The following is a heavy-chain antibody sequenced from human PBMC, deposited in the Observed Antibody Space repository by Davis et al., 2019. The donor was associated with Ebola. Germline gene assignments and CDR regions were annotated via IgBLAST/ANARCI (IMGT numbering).Heavy chain of an antibody. Sequence: AAVKVSCKAAGYTCTSYGISWGRQAPGQGLEWMGWISAYNGNTNYAQKLQGRVTMTRDTSTSTVYMELSSLRSEDTAVYYCARVRRSGWYEWYFDYWGQGTLVTVSS. D-gene: IGHD6-19*01. V-gene: IGHV1-18*01. CDR1: GYTCTSYG. CDR2: ISAYNGNT. CDR3: ARVRRSGWYEWYFDY. J-gene: IGHJ4*02.